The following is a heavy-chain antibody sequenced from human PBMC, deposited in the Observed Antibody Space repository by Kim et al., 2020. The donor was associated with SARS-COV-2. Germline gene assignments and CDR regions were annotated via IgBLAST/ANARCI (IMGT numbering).Heavy chain of an antibody. CDR2: IYSGGSST. V-gene: IGHV3-23*03. D-gene: IGHD4-17*01. J-gene: IGHJ4*02. CDR3: AKLDYGDYGLFDY. Sequence: GGSLRLSCAASGFTFSSYAMSWVRQAPGKGLEWVSVIYSGGSSTYYADSVKGRFTISRDNSKNTLYLQMNSLRAEDTAVYYCAKLDYGDYGLFDYWGQGTLVTVSS. CDR1: GFTFSSYA.